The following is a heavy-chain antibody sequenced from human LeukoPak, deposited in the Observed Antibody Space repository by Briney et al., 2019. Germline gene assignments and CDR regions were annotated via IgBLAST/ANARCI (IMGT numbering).Heavy chain of an antibody. D-gene: IGHD3-22*01. CDR3: ATVSYYYDSSGYQGYFQH. CDR1: EYTLTESS. Sequence: ASEKVSCKVSEYTLTESSMHWVRQDPGAPLEGMGGFDAEDGETIYAQKFQGRVTMTEDTSTDTAYMELSSLRSEDTAMYYCATVSYYYDSSGYQGYFQHWGQGTLVTVSS. J-gene: IGHJ1*01. CDR2: FDAEDGET. V-gene: IGHV1-24*01.